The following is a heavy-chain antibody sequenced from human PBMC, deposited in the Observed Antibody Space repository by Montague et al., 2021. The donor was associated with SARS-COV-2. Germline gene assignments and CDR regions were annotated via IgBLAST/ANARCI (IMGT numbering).Heavy chain of an antibody. V-gene: IGHV4-61*07. CDR3: ARQRGSWLLTYYYFGMDV. D-gene: IGHD3-22*01. J-gene: IGHJ6*02. Sequence: NPSLKSRVTISVDTSKNQFSLKLSSVTAADTAVYYCARQRGSWLLTYYYFGMDVGGQGTTVTVSS.